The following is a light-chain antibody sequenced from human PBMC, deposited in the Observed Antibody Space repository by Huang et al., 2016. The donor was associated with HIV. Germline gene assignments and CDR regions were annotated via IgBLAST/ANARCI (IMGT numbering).Light chain of an antibody. Sequence: EIVLTQSPGTLSLSPGERATISCRASQSGSSSYLAWYQQKPGQAPRLLIYGTSNRATGIPDRFSVSGSGTDFTLAISRLEPEDFAVYYCQQYGSSPRTFGQGTKLEIK. CDR2: GTS. CDR3: QQYGSSPRT. J-gene: IGKJ2*01. V-gene: IGKV3-20*01. CDR1: QSGSSSY.